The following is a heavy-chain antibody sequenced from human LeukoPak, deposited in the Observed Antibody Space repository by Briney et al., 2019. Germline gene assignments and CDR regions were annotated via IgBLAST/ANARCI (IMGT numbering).Heavy chain of an antibody. CDR3: ARELRAAVAGIDY. V-gene: IGHV1-2*02. CDR2: INPNSGDT. Sequence: ASVKVSCKASGYTFTGYYMHWVRQAPGQGLEWMGWINPNSGDTNYAQKFQGRVTMTRDTSISTAYMELSRLRSDDTAVYYCARELRAAVAGIDYWGQGTLVTVSS. CDR1: GYTFTGYY. J-gene: IGHJ4*02. D-gene: IGHD6-19*01.